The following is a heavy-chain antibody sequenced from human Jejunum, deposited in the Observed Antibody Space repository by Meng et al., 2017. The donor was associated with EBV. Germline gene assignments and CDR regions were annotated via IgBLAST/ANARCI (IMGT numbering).Heavy chain of an antibody. CDR2: ISAYNANT. D-gene: IGHD2-21*02. CDR1: GYTYSSYG. J-gene: IGHJ4*02. CDR3: ASGGVVVSGSYYFDY. V-gene: IGHV1-18*01. Sequence: QVHLVQSGAEVKKPGXSVKVSCXVSGYTYSSYGISWVRQAPGQGLEWMGWISAYNANTNYAQNFQGRVTLTTDTSTNTAYMDLRSLTSDDTALYYCASGGVVVSGSYYFDYWGQGTLVTVSS.